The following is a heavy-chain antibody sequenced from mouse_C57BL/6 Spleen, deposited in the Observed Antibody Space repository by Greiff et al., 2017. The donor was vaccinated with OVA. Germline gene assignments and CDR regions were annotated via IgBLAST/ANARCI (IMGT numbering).Heavy chain of an antibody. J-gene: IGHJ4*01. Sequence: EVQLVESGGGLVQPKGSLKLSCAASGFSFNTYAMNWVRQAPGKGLEWVARIRSKSNNYATYYADTVKDRFTISRDDSESMLYLQMNNLKTEDTAMYYCVRRRYGTDYAMDYWGQGTSVTVSS. CDR2: IRSKSNNYAT. D-gene: IGHD1-1*01. CDR1: GFSFNTYA. V-gene: IGHV10-1*01. CDR3: VRRRYGTDYAMDY.